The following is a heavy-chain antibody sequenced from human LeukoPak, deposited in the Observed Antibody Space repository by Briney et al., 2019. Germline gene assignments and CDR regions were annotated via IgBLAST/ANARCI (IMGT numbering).Heavy chain of an antibody. D-gene: IGHD1-26*01. Sequence: NPSQTLSLTCTVSGGSISSGSYYWSWIRQPAGKGLEWIGRIYTSGSTNYNPSLKSRVTISVDTSKNQFSLKLSSVTAADTAVYYCATSGPYYYYYYMDVWGKGTTVTVSS. CDR1: GGSISSGSYY. CDR3: ATSGPYYYYYYMDV. CDR2: IYTSGST. V-gene: IGHV4-61*02. J-gene: IGHJ6*03.